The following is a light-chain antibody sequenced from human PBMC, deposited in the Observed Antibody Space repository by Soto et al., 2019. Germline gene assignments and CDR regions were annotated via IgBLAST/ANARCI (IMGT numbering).Light chain of an antibody. J-gene: IGKJ1*01. CDR2: GVS. Sequence: EIVLTQSPGTLSLSPGEGATLSCRASQTINSIYLAWYQQKPGQAPRLFIYGVSSRATGIPDRFSGSGSGTDFTLTISRLEPEDFAVYYCQQYGNSPWTFGQGTKVEIK. CDR3: QQYGNSPWT. CDR1: QTINSIY. V-gene: IGKV3-20*01.